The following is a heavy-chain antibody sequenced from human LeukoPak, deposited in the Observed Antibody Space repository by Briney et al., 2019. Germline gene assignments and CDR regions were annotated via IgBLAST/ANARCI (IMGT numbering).Heavy chain of an antibody. J-gene: IGHJ4*02. D-gene: IGHD2-15*01. V-gene: IGHV1-2*02. Sequence: ASVKVSCKASGYTFTCYHMHWVRQAPGQGLEWMGWINPNSGGTNYAQKFQGRLTMTRDTSINTAYMELSRLRADDTAVYYCATDPVGYCGSDSCYSVDYWGQGTLVTVSS. CDR2: INPNSGGT. CDR3: ATDPVGYCGSDSCYSVDY. CDR1: GYTFTCYH.